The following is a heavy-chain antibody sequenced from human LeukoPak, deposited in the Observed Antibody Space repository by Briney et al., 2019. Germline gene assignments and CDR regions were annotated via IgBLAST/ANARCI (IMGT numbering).Heavy chain of an antibody. V-gene: IGHV3-48*02. Sequence: GGSLRLSCAASGFTFSSYSMNWVRQAPGKGLEWVSYMSSSSSTIYYADSVKGRFTISRDNAKNSLYLQMNSLRDEDTAVYYCAREYYYDSSGERYFDYWGREPWSPSPQ. CDR3: AREYYYDSSGERYFDY. D-gene: IGHD3-22*01. CDR1: GFTFSSYS. J-gene: IGHJ4*02. CDR2: MSSSSSTI.